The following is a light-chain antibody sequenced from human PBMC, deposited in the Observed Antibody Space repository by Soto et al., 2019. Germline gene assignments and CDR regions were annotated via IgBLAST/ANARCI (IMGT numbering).Light chain of an antibody. V-gene: IGKV3-20*01. Sequence: EIVLTQSPGTLSLSPGERATLSCRASQSLSSSYLAWYQQKPGQAPRLLIYGASSRATGIPDRFSGSGSGTDFTLTISRLEPEDFAVYYCQHYGSAPLTFGQGTKVEIK. CDR1: QSLSSSY. J-gene: IGKJ1*01. CDR2: GAS. CDR3: QHYGSAPLT.